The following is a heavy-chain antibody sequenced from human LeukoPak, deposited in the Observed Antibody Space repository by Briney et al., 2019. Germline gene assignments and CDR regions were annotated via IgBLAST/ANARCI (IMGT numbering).Heavy chain of an antibody. CDR1: GYSFTNYW. J-gene: IGHJ4*02. V-gene: IGHV5-51*01. D-gene: IGHD6-19*01. CDR3: ASSRSGWSFDY. Sequence: RGASLQISCKCSGYSFTNYWIAWVRQLPGKGLEWMGIIYPGDSDTRYSPSFQGQVTISADKSISTAYLQWSSLKASDTAMYYCASSRSGWSFDYWGQGTLVTVSS. CDR2: IYPGDSDT.